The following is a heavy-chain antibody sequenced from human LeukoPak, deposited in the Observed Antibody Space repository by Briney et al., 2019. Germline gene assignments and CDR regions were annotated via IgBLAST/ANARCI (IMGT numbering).Heavy chain of an antibody. CDR2: ISGGST. CDR3: ARDHTASAQLVY. CDR1: GFTVSSNE. Sequence: GGSLRLSCAASGFTVSSNEMSWVRQAPGKGLEWVSSISGGSTYYADSRKGRFTISRDNSKNTLHLQMNSLRAEDTAVYYCARDHTASAQLVYWGQGTLVTVSS. V-gene: IGHV3-38-3*01. D-gene: IGHD6-13*01. J-gene: IGHJ4*02.